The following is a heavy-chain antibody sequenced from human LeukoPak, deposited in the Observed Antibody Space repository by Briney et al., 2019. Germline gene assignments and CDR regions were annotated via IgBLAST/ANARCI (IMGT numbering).Heavy chain of an antibody. J-gene: IGHJ4*02. Sequence: SETLSLTCAVYGGSFSGYYWSWIRQPPGKGLEWIGEINHSGSTNYNPSLKSRVTISVDTSKNQFSLKLSSVTAADTAVYYCARGRRSSSWYSLIDYWGQGTLVTVSS. CDR1: GGSFSGYY. V-gene: IGHV4-34*01. CDR2: INHSGST. D-gene: IGHD6-13*01. CDR3: ARGRRSSSWYSLIDY.